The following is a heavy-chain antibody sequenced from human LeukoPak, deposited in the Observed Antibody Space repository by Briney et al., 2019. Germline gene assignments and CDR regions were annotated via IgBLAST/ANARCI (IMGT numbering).Heavy chain of an antibody. Sequence: SVKVSCKASGGTFSSYTISWVRQAPGQGLEWMGRIIPILGIANYAQKFQGRVTITADKSTSTAYMELSSLRSEDTAVYYRARDRDYYDSSGYENWFDPWGQGTLVTVSS. V-gene: IGHV1-69*04. J-gene: IGHJ5*02. CDR2: IIPILGIA. CDR1: GGTFSSYT. CDR3: ARDRDYYDSSGYENWFDP. D-gene: IGHD3-22*01.